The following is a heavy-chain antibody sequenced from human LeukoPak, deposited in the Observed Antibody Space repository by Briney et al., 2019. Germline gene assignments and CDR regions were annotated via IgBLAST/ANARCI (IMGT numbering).Heavy chain of an antibody. J-gene: IGHJ4*02. Sequence: GGSLRLSCAASGFTFSSYAMHWVRQAPGKGLEWVSSISSSSSYIYYADSVKGRFTISRDNAKNSLYLQMNSLRAEDTAVYYCARDLESSHFDYWGQGTLVTVSS. V-gene: IGHV3-21*01. CDR1: GFTFSSYA. CDR3: ARDLESSHFDY. D-gene: IGHD1-26*01. CDR2: ISSSSSYI.